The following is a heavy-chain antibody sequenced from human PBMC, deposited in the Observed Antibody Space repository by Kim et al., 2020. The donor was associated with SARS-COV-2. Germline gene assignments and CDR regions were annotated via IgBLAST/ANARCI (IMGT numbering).Heavy chain of an antibody. D-gene: IGHD6-13*01. CDR2: INHSGST. CDR3: AGSSSSWFLRFDY. CDR1: GGSFSGYY. Sequence: SETLSLTCAVYGGSFSGYYWSWIRQPPGKGLEWIGEINHSGSTNYNPSLKSRVTISVDTSKNQFSLKLSSVTAADTAVYYCAGSSSSWFLRFDYWGQGTLVTVSS. V-gene: IGHV4-34*01. J-gene: IGHJ4*02.